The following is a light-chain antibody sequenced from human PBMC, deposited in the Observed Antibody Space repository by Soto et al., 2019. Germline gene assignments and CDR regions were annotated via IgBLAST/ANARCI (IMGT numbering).Light chain of an antibody. Sequence: QSALSQPASVSWSPRQSITISCTATSSNVGSYKLVSWYQQHPGKAHELMIFEVNKRPSVVANRYSGPKSGSTASLTISGLKVEDEADYYCCSSGGSPTYVFGTGTKVTV. CDR2: EVN. V-gene: IGLV2-23*02. J-gene: IGLJ1*01. CDR1: SSNVGSYKL. CDR3: CSSGGSPTYV.